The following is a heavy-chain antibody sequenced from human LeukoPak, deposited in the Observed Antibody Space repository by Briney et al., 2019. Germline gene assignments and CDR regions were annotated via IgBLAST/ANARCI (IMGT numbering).Heavy chain of an antibody. D-gene: IGHD1-26*01. V-gene: IGHV3-30-3*01. CDR1: GFTFSSYA. CDR2: ISYDGSNK. J-gene: IGHJ4*02. Sequence: SGGSLRLSCAASGFTFSSYAMHWVRQAPGKGLEWVAVISYDGSNKYYADSVKGRFTISRDNSKNTLYLQMNSLRAEDTAVYYCAREGGLGATTHFDYWGQGTLVTVSS. CDR3: AREGGLGATTHFDY.